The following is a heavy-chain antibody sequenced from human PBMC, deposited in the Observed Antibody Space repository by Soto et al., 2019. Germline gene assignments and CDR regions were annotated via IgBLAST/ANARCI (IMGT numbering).Heavy chain of an antibody. V-gene: IGHV3-23*01. D-gene: IGHD2-15*01. Sequence: GGSLRLSCAASGFTFSSYAMSWVRQAPGKGLEWVSAISGSGGSTYYADPVKGRFTISRDNSKNTLYLQMNSLRAEDTAVYYCAKGGSRRINYYYVMDLWGQGTTATVSS. J-gene: IGHJ6*02. CDR3: AKGGSRRINYYYVMDL. CDR1: GFTFSSYA. CDR2: ISGSGGST.